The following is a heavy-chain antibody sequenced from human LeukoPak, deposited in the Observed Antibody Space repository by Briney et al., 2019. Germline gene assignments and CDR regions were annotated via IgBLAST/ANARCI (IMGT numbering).Heavy chain of an antibody. J-gene: IGHJ4*02. Sequence: GGSRRLSCAASGFTFSSYWMSWVRQAPGTGLEWVANIKQDGSEKYYVDSVKGRFTISRDNAKNSLYLQMNSLRAEDTAVYYCARDPLWLSFDYWGQGTLVTVSS. D-gene: IGHD3-22*01. CDR1: GFTFSSYW. V-gene: IGHV3-7*01. CDR2: IKQDGSEK. CDR3: ARDPLWLSFDY.